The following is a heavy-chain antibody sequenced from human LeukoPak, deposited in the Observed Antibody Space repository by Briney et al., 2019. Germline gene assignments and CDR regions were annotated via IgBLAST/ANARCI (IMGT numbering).Heavy chain of an antibody. CDR3: ARMSYDSSGVYTYFYYGMDV. D-gene: IGHD3-22*01. CDR2: IFSTLEMA. Sequence: ASVKVSCKASEYTFVNYAISWVRQAPGQGLEWIGRIFSTLEMANYAQNFQGRVTITADKPTSTVYMSLSSLRYEDTAVYYCARMSYDSSGVYTYFYYGMDVWGQGTTVTVSS. J-gene: IGHJ6*02. CDR1: EYTFVNYA. V-gene: IGHV1-69*04.